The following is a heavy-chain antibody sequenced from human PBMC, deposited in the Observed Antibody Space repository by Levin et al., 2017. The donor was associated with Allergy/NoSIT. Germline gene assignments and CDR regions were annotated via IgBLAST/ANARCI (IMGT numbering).Heavy chain of an antibody. CDR2: IYHSGST. CDR1: GGSISSGGYS. D-gene: IGHD2-2*02. V-gene: IGHV4-30-2*01. Sequence: NASETLSLTCAVSGGSISSGGYSWSWIRQPPGKGLEWIGYIYHSGSTYYNPSLKSRVTISVDRSKNQFSLKLSSVTAADTAVYYCARASCSSTSCYMYYFDYWGQGTLVTVSS. CDR3: ARASCSSTSCYMYYFDY. J-gene: IGHJ4*02.